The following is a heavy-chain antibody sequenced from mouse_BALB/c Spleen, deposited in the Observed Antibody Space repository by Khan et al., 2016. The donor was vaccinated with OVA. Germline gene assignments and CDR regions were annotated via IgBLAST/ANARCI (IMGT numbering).Heavy chain of an antibody. CDR2: INPTSGYT. D-gene: IGHD1-1*01. J-gene: IGHJ2*01. V-gene: IGHV1-7*01. Sequence: VQFQESGAELAKPGASVKMSCKASGYTFTTYWMHWVKQRPGQGLEWIGYINPTSGYTDYNEKFKDRATLSADRSSSTAYMQLSSLTSEDSAVYYCTGGRIDYWGQGTTLTVSS. CDR3: TGGRIDY. CDR1: GYTFTTYW.